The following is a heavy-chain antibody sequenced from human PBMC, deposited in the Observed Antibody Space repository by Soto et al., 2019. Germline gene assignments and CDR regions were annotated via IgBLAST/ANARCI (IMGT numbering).Heavy chain of an antibody. CDR3: ARAKAPLYSSSWYWFDP. J-gene: IGHJ5*02. V-gene: IGHV4-34*01. Sequence: SETLSLTCAVNGGSFSGYIWTWIRQTPGKGLQWIGQINHSGSAVYNPSLKTRVTISVDTSKNQFSLKLSSVTAADTAVYYCARAKAPLYSSSWYWFDPWGQGTLVTVSS. D-gene: IGHD6-13*01. CDR1: GGSFSGYI. CDR2: INHSGSA.